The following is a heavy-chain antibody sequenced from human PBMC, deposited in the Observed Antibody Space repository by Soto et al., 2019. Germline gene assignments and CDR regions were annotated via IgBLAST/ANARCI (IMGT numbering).Heavy chain of an antibody. V-gene: IGHV3-7*01. Sequence: EVQLVESGGGLVQPGGSLRLSCVDSGFTFSSYWMSWVRQAPVKGLEWVGNIKQDGSEENYADSVKGRFTISRDNAKNSMELKMNSLGVEDAAVYYWGGVAASGRGWDVWGQGTTVVVSS. CDR1: GFTFSSYW. CDR3: GGVAASGRGWDV. CDR2: IKQDGSEE. J-gene: IGHJ6*02. D-gene: IGHD3-10*01.